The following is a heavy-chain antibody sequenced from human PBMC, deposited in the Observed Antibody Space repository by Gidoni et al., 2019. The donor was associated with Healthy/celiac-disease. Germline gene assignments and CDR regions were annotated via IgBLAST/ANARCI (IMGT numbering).Heavy chain of an antibody. CDR1: GGSFSGYY. J-gene: IGHJ4*02. D-gene: IGHD3-9*01. CDR3: ASGPVLRYFGY. V-gene: IGHV4-34*01. Sequence: QVQLQQWGAGLLKPSETLSLTCAVYGGSFSGYYWSWIRQPPGKGLEWIGEINHSGSTNYNPSLKSRVTISVDTSKNQFSLKLSSVTAADTAVYYCASGPVLRYFGYWGQGTLVTVSS. CDR2: INHSGST.